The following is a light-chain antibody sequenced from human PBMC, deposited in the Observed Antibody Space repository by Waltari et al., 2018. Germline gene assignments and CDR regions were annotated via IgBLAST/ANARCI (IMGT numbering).Light chain of an antibody. Sequence: QSPLTQPPSLSAAPGQRVTISCSGSGSTIGSNYVAWYQLLPGTAPKLLIYDNNRRPSGIPDRFSASKSGTSATLDITGLQTGDEADYYCGTWDGSLNAGVFGGGTKLTVL. CDR2: DNN. CDR1: GSTIGSNY. CDR3: GTWDGSLNAGV. V-gene: IGLV1-51*01. J-gene: IGLJ3*02.